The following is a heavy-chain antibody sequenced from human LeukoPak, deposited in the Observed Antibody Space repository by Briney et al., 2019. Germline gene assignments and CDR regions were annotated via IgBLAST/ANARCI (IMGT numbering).Heavy chain of an antibody. CDR3: ARGGNYGDYDGYFDY. CDR1: GGSISSYY. D-gene: IGHD4-17*01. CDR2: IYYSGST. V-gene: IGHV4-59*08. J-gene: IGHJ4*02. Sequence: SETLSLTCTVSGGSISSYYWSWIRQPPGKGLEWIGYIYYSGSTNYDPSLRSRVTISVDTSKNQFPLKLSSVTAADTAVYYCARGGNYGDYDGYFDYWGQGTLVTVSS.